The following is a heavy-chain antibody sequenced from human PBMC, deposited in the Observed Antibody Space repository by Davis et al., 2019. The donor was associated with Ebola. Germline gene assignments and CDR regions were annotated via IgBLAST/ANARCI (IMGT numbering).Heavy chain of an antibody. CDR3: AREIVGMTIVTWYYYQGMDV. J-gene: IGHJ6*02. CDR1: GFTFSSSW. Sequence: GESLKISCAASGFTFSSSWMQWVRQAPGKGLEWVAVVSHSEREKFYADSVKGRFTTSRDNAENKLYLQMNSLRAEDTAVYYCAREIVGMTIVTWYYYQGMDVWGQGSTVTVSS. D-gene: IGHD1-26*01. V-gene: IGHV3-30*03. CDR2: VSHSEREK.